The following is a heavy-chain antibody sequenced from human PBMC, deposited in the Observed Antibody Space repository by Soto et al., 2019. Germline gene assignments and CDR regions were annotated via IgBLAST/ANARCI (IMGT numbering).Heavy chain of an antibody. CDR2: ISGSGDST. CDR1: GCSFSTYA. J-gene: IGHJ4*02. CDR3: AKGTVPAAIRRDYFDY. D-gene: IGHD2-2*02. Sequence: GFLRISCAAAGCSFSTYAMSWVRHAPGKGLEWVSAISGSGDSTYYADSVKGRLTISRDNSKNTLYLQMNSLRAEDTAVYYCAKGTVPAAIRRDYFDYWGQGTLVTVS. V-gene: IGHV3-23*01.